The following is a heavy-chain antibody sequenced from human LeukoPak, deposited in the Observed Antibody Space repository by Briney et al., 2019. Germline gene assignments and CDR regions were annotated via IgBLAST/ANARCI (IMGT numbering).Heavy chain of an antibody. D-gene: IGHD2-2*01. CDR2: IYPGDSDT. V-gene: IGHV5-51*01. J-gene: IGHJ3*02. CDR1: GYSFTSYW. CDR3: ASPSFRATGYCSSTSCRGSAFYI. Sequence: GESLKISCKGSGYSFTSYWIGWVRQMPGKGLEWMGIIYPGDSDTRYSPSFQGQVTISADKSISTAYLQWSSLKASDTAMYYCASPSFRATGYCSSTSCRGSAFYIWGPGTMVTVSS.